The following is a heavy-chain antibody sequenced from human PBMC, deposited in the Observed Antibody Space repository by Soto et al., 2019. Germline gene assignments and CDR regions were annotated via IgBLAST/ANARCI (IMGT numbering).Heavy chain of an antibody. V-gene: IGHV4-59*01. Sequence: QVQLQESGPGLVKPSETLSLTCTVSGGSISTNYWTWIRQPPGKRLEWIGYLYNSGSTNYNPSLKSRVSISVDTSKNQFSLRLSSVTAADTAVYYCARGGSTSLYYYSGLYVWGQGTTVTVSS. J-gene: IGHJ6*02. CDR2: LYNSGST. CDR3: ARGGSTSLYYYSGLYV. D-gene: IGHD2-2*01. CDR1: GGSISTNY.